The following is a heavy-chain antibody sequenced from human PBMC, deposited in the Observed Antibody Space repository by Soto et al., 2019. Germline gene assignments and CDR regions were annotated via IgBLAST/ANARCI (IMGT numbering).Heavy chain of an antibody. D-gene: IGHD3-3*01. J-gene: IGHJ4*02. CDR3: ARGVLGRFLEWLLDY. V-gene: IGHV4-30-2*01. CDR1: GGSISSGGYS. CDR2: IYHSGST. Sequence: SETLSLTCAVSGGSISSGGYSWSWIRQPPGKGLEWIGYIYHSGSTYYNPSLKSRVTISVDRSKNQFSLKLSSVTAADTAVYYCARGVLGRFLEWLLDYWGQGTLVTVSS.